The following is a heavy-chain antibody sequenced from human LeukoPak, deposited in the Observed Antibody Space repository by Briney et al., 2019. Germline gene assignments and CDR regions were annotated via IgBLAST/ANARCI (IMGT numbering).Heavy chain of an antibody. J-gene: IGHJ4*02. CDR1: GGSFSGYY. CDR2: INHSGST. Sequence: SETLSLTCAVYGGSFSGYYWSWIRQPPGKGLEWIGEINHSGSTNYNPSLKSRVTISVDTSKNQFSLKLSSVTAADTAVYYCARRGFWVGATYNYWGQGTLVTVSS. D-gene: IGHD1-26*01. CDR3: ARRGFWVGATYNY. V-gene: IGHV4-34*01.